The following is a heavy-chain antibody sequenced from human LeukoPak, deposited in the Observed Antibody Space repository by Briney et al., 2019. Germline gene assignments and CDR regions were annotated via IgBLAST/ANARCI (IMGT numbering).Heavy chain of an antibody. Sequence: GGSLRLSCAASGLTFSSYWMSWVRQAPGKGLEWVANIKQDGSEKYYVDSVKGRFTISRDNAKNSLYPQMNSLRAEDTAVYYCARATRNTMVRGAPGYFDYWGQGTLVTVSS. CDR2: IKQDGSEK. CDR3: ARATRNTMVRGAPGYFDY. J-gene: IGHJ4*02. V-gene: IGHV3-7*01. D-gene: IGHD3-10*01. CDR1: GLTFSSYW.